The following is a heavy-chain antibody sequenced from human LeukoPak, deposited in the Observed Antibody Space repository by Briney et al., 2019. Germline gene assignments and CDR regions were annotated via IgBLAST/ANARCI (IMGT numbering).Heavy chain of an antibody. CDR3: ATDQSREISGYYLYY. D-gene: IGHD3-3*01. J-gene: IGHJ4*02. V-gene: IGHV1-24*01. CDR2: FDPEDGET. CDR1: GYTLTELS. Sequence: GASVKVSCKASGYTLTELSMHWVRQAPGKGLEWMRGFDPEDGETIYAQKFQGRVTMTEDTSTDTAYMELSSLRSEDTAVYYCATDQSREISGYYLYYWGQGTLVTVSS.